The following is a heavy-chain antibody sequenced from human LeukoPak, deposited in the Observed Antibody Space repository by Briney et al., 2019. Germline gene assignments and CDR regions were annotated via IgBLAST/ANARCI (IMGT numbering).Heavy chain of an antibody. CDR3: ARDRGSGSYSQFDY. Sequence: ASVKVSCKASGGTFSSYAISWVRQAPGQGLEWMGRIISIFGTANYAQKFQGRVTVTTDESTSTAYMELSSLRSEDTAVYYCARDRGSGSYSQFDYWGQGTLVTVSS. D-gene: IGHD3-10*01. J-gene: IGHJ4*02. CDR1: GGTFSSYA. V-gene: IGHV1-69*05. CDR2: IISIFGTA.